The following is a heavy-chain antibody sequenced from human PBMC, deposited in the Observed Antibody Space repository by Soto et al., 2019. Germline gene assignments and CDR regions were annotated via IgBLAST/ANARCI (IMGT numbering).Heavy chain of an antibody. CDR3: ARAQQLGGDYGMDV. V-gene: IGHV3-74*01. CDR2: TNSDGSST. J-gene: IGHJ6*02. Sequence: GGSLRLSCAASGVTCSSYWMHWVRQAPGKGLVWVSRTNSDGSSTSYADSVKGRFTISRDNAKNTLYLQMNSLRAEDTAVYYCARAQQLGGDYGMDVWGQGTTVTVSS. D-gene: IGHD6-13*01. CDR1: GVTCSSYW.